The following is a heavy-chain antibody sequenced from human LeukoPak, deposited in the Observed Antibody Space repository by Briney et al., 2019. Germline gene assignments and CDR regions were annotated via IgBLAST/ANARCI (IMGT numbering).Heavy chain of an antibody. V-gene: IGHV3-48*04. D-gene: IGHD5-24*01. CDR2: ISTTGKTT. J-gene: IGHJ4*02. CDR3: AGKSRDGYYDGRFDL. Sequence: GGSLRLSCAASGFTFSDYGIHWVRQAPGKGLEWVSYISTTGKTTFYADSVQGRFTISRDNAKNSLYLQMNSLRAEDTALYYCAGKSRDGYYDGRFDLWGQGTLVTVSS. CDR1: GFTFSDYG.